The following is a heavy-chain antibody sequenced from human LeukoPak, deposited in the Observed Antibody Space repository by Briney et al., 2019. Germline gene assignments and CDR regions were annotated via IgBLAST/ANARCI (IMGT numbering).Heavy chain of an antibody. Sequence: GASVKVSCKASGYTFTSYGISWVRQAPGQGLEWMGWISAYNGNTNYAQKLQGRVTMTTDTSTSTAYMELRSLRSEDTAVYYCARDRDSSSPDAFDIWGQGTMVTVSS. CDR2: ISAYNGNT. CDR3: ARDRDSSSPDAFDI. D-gene: IGHD6-6*01. J-gene: IGHJ3*02. CDR1: GYTFTSYG. V-gene: IGHV1-18*01.